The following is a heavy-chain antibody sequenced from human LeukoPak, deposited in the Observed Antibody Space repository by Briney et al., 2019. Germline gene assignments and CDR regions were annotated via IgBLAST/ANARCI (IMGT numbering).Heavy chain of an antibody. J-gene: IGHJ4*02. CDR2: INHSGST. CDR1: GGSFSGYY. V-gene: IGHV4-34*01. Sequence: SETLSLTCAVYGGSFSGYYWSWIRQPPGKGLEWIGEINHSGSTNYNPSLKSRVTISVDTSKNQFSLKLSSVTAADTAVYYCARVSKGSGAAGIGYWGQGTLVTVSS. CDR3: ARVSKGSGAAGIGY. D-gene: IGHD6-13*01.